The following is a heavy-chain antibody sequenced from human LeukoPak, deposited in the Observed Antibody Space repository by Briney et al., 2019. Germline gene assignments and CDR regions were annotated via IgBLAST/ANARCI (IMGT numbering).Heavy chain of an antibody. J-gene: IGHJ4*02. CDR1: GGSISIYY. CDR3: ARVLPYSSGLDY. Sequence: SETLSLTCTVSGGSISIYYWSWIRQPPGKGLEWIGYIYNSGSTNYNPSLKSRVTISVDTSKNQFSLKLSSVTAADTAVYYCARVLPYSSGLDYWGQGTLVTVSS. D-gene: IGHD6-19*01. CDR2: IYNSGST. V-gene: IGHV4-59*01.